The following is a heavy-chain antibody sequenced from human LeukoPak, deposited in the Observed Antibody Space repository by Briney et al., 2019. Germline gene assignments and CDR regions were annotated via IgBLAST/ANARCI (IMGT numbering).Heavy chain of an antibody. V-gene: IGHV1-8*01. J-gene: IGHJ4*02. CDR3: AVGGYCSSTSCLY. Sequence: ASVKISCKTSAYTFTSCDINWVRHDTGQGLEWMGWMNPNSGNTGYAQKFQGRVTMTRNTSISTAYMELSSLRSEDTAVYYCAVGGYCSSTSCLYWGQGTLVTVSS. CDR2: MNPNSGNT. CDR1: AYTFTSCD. D-gene: IGHD2-2*01.